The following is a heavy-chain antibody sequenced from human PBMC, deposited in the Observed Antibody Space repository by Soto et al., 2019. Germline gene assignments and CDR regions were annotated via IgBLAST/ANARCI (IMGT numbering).Heavy chain of an antibody. CDR3: ERAMFGNWFDP. J-gene: IGHJ5*02. D-gene: IGHD3-10*02. Sequence: SETLSLTCTVSGGSISSYYWSWIRQPPGKGLEWIGYIYYSGSTNYNPSLKSRVTISVDTSKNQFSLKLSSVTAADTAVYYCERAMFGNWFDPWGQGTLVTVSS. V-gene: IGHV4-59*01. CDR1: GGSISSYY. CDR2: IYYSGST.